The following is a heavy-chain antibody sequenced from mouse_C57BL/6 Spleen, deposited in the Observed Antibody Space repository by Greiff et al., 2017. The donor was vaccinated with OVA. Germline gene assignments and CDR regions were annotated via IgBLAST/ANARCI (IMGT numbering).Heavy chain of an antibody. J-gene: IGHJ4*01. CDR1: GYSFTGYY. D-gene: IGHD2-3*01. V-gene: IGHV1-42*01. Sequence: EVKLQESGPELVKPGASVKISCKASGYSFTGYYMNWVKQSPEKSLEWIGEINPSTGGTTYNQKFKAKATLTVDKSSSTAYMQLKSLTSEDSAVYYCARKNDGYYLYAMDYWGQGTSVTVSS. CDR2: INPSTGGT. CDR3: ARKNDGYYLYAMDY.